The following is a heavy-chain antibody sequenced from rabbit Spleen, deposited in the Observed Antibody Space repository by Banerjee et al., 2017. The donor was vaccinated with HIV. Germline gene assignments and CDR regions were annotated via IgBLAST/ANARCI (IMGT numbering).Heavy chain of an antibody. D-gene: IGHD2-1*01. CDR2: INIVTGKS. Sequence: QEQLVESGGGLVQPEGSLTLTCKASGVSLNDRDVMCWVRQASGKGLEWIACINIVTGKSVYASWAKGRFIMSRTSSTTVTLQMTALTAADTATYFCARGSATMTMVIIGFYLSLWGPGTLVTVS. CDR1: GVSLNDRDV. CDR3: ARGSATMTMVIIGFYLSL. V-gene: IGHV1S45*01. J-gene: IGHJ4*01.